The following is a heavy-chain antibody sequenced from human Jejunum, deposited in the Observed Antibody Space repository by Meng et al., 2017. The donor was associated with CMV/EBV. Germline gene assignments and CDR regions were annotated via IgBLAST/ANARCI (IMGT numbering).Heavy chain of an antibody. CDR1: FDFRSHA. V-gene: IGHV3-30*04. CDR3: VRSPLSVARDFYFDH. Sequence: FDFRSHAMHWVRQAPGKGLEWMAVVTYDGTNTYHADSILGRFTVSRDNYKNTVSLQMKRVPSDDTGLYYCVRSPLSVARDFYFDHWGQGAQVTVSS. D-gene: IGHD5/OR15-5a*01. CDR2: VTYDGTNT. J-gene: IGHJ4*02.